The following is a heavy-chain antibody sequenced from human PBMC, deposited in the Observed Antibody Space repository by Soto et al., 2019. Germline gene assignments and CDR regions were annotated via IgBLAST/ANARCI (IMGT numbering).Heavy chain of an antibody. J-gene: IGHJ6*02. D-gene: IGHD5-18*01. CDR1: GGSISSYY. CDR2: IYYSGST. CDR3: ARHERGYSYGYDYYYYYGIDV. Sequence: SETLSLTCTVSGGSISSYYWSWIRQPPGKGLEWIGYIYYSGSTNYNPSLKSRVTISVDTSKNQFSLKLSSVTAADTAVYYCARHERGYSYGYDYYYYYGIDVWGQGTTVTV. V-gene: IGHV4-59*08.